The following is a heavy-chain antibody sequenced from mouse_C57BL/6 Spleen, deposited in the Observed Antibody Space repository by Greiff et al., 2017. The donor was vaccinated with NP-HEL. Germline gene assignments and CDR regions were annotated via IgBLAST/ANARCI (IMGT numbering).Heavy chain of an antibody. D-gene: IGHD1-1*01. J-gene: IGHJ1*03. CDR3: ARDMQGYYGSSYWYFDV. Sequence: EVMLVESEGGLVQPGSSMKLSCTASGFTFSDYYMAWVRQVPEKGLEWVANINYDGSSTYYLDSLKSRFIISRDNAKNILYLQMSSLKSEDTATYYCARDMQGYYGSSYWYFDVWGTGTTVTVSS. V-gene: IGHV5-16*01. CDR1: GFTFSDYY. CDR2: INYDGSST.